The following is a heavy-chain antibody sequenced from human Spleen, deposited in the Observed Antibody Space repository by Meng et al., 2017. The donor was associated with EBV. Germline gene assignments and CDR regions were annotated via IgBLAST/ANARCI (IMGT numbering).Heavy chain of an antibody. CDR2: INYSGTT. J-gene: IGHJ4*02. D-gene: IGHD3-22*01. V-gene: IGHV4-34*01. Sequence: VQIQQWGEGLLKRSETLSPTCAVYGGAFSGYFWSWIRQSPGKGLEWIGEINYSGTTKYNPSLKSRVTMSVDTSKNQISLKVRSVTAADTAVYYCAGGDDDSGGYYYLWGQGALVTVSS. CDR1: GGAFSGYF. CDR3: AGGDDDSGGYYYL.